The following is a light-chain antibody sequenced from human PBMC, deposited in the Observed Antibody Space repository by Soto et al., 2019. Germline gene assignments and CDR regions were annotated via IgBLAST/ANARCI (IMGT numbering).Light chain of an antibody. CDR3: QQYNSWPPIT. V-gene: IGKV3-20*01. CDR1: PSISSSY. CDR2: GAS. J-gene: IGKJ5*01. Sequence: EIVLTQSPATLSLSPGERATLSCRASPSISSSYLAWYQQKPGQAPRLLISGASSRATGIPDRFSGSGSGTDFTLTISRLEPEDFAVYYCQQYNSWPPITFGQGTRLEIK.